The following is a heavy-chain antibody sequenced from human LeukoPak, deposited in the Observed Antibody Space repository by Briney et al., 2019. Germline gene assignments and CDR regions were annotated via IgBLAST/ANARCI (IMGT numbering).Heavy chain of an antibody. CDR1: GYTSTGYY. V-gene: IGHV1-2*02. J-gene: IGHJ4*02. Sequence: ASVKVSCKASGYTSTGYYMHWVRQAPGQGLEWMGWINPNSGGTNYAQKFQGRVTMTRDMSTSTVYMELSSLRSEDTAVYYCASAPNLDTAMAYYFDYWGQGTLVTVSS. D-gene: IGHD5-18*01. CDR2: INPNSGGT. CDR3: ASAPNLDTAMAYYFDY.